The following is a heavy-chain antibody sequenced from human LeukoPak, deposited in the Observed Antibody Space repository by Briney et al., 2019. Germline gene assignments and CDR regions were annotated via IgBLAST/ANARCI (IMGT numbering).Heavy chain of an antibody. V-gene: IGHV3-7*04. CDR1: GFTFTSYW. Sequence: QPGGSLRLSCAVSGFTFTSYWMSWVRQAPGRGLEWVANIKQDGSEKYYVDSVKGRFTISRDNAKNSLFLQMNSLRVDDTAVYYCARGRAGFFDYWGQGALVTVSS. D-gene: IGHD6-19*01. CDR3: ARGRAGFFDY. J-gene: IGHJ4*02. CDR2: IKQDGSEK.